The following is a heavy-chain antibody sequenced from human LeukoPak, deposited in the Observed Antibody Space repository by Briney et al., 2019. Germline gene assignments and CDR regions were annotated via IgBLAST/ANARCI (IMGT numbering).Heavy chain of an antibody. V-gene: IGHV1-2*02. CDR3: ARDWSENGSGWYDYFDY. J-gene: IGHJ4*02. CDR2: INPNSGGT. Sequence: ASVKVSCKASGYSFTTYALNWVRQAPGQGLEWMGWINPNSGGTNYAQKFQGRVTMTRDTSISTAYMELSRLRSDDTAVYYCARDWSENGSGWYDYFDYWGQGTLVTVSS. D-gene: IGHD6-19*01. CDR1: GYSFTTYA.